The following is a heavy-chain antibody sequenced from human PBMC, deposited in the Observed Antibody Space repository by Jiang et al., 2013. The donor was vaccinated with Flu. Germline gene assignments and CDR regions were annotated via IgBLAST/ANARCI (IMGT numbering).Heavy chain of an antibody. Sequence: GSGLVKPSETLSLTCTVSGGSISSYYWSWIRQPPGKGLEWIGYIYYSGSTNYNPSLKSRVTISVDTSKNQFSLKLSSVTAADTAVYYCARSTSGYSYGSNAFDIWGHGTMVTVSS. J-gene: IGHJ3*02. CDR3: ARSTSGYSYGSNAFDI. D-gene: IGHD5-18*01. CDR2: IYYSGST. V-gene: IGHV4-59*01. CDR1: GGSISSYY.